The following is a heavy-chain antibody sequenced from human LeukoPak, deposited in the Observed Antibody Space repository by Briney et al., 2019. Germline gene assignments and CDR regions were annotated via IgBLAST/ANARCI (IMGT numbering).Heavy chain of an antibody. J-gene: IGHJ3*02. D-gene: IGHD1-26*01. V-gene: IGHV1-24*01. CDR1: GYTLTELS. CDR3: ARWGGSSYAFDI. Sequence: ASVKVSCKVSGYTLTELSMHWVRQAPGKGLEWMGGFDPEDGETIYAQKFQGRVTMTEDTSTDTAYMELSSLRSEDTAVYYCARWGGSSYAFDIWGQGTMVTVSS. CDR2: FDPEDGET.